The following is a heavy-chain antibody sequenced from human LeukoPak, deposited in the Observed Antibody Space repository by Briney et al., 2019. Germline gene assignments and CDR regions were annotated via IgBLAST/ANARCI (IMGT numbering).Heavy chain of an antibody. CDR1: GFTFDDDA. J-gene: IGHJ4*02. D-gene: IGHD1-14*01. Sequence: GGSLRLSCAASGFTFDDDAMHWVRQAPGKGLEWVSAISGSGGSTYYADSVKGRFTISRDNSKNTLYLQMNSLRAEDTAVYYCAKIRNHDQGNYFDYWGQGTLVTVSS. CDR2: ISGSGGST. CDR3: AKIRNHDQGNYFDY. V-gene: IGHV3-23*01.